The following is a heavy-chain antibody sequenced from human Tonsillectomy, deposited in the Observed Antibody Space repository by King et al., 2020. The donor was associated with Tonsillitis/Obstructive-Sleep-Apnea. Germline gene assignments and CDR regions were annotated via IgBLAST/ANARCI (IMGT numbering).Heavy chain of an antibody. CDR1: GFTFSSYE. Sequence: QLVQSGGGLVQPGGSLRLSCAASGFTFSSYEMNWVRQAPGKGLEWVSYISSNGSTIYYADSVKGRFTISRDNAKNSLYLQMNSLRAEDTAVYYCARQAVTTISNWFDPWGQGTLVTVSS. J-gene: IGHJ5*02. D-gene: IGHD4-11*01. V-gene: IGHV3-48*03. CDR3: ARQAVTTISNWFDP. CDR2: ISSNGSTI.